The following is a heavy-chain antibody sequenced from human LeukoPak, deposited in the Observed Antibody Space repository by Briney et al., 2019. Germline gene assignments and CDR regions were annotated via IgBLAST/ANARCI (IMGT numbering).Heavy chain of an antibody. CDR1: GGSISSYY. D-gene: IGHD1-26*01. CDR3: ARDLPGYSGSYFIFDY. V-gene: IGHV4-4*07. CDR2: IYTSGST. J-gene: IGHJ4*02. Sequence: PSETLSLTCTVSGGSISSYYWSWIRQPAGKGLEWIGRIYTSGSTNYNPSLKSRVTMSVDTSKNQFSLKLSSVTAADTAVYYCARDLPGYSGSYFIFDYWGQGTLVTVFS.